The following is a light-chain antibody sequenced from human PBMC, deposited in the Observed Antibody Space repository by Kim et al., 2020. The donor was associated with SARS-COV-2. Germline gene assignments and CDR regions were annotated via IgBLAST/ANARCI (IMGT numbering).Light chain of an antibody. CDR3: QAWDSSTVV. Sequence: LSPGQAATTTCSGDKFGDKYACWYQQRPGPSPVLVIFQDNKRPSGIPERFSGSNSGNTATLTISGTQAMDEADYYCQAWDSSTVVFGGGTKLTVL. J-gene: IGLJ2*01. CDR1: KFGDKY. CDR2: QDN. V-gene: IGLV3-1*01.